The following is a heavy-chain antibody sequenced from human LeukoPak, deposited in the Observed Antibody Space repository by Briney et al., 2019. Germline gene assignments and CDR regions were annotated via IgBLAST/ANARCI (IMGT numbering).Heavy chain of an antibody. Sequence: ASVKVSCKASGSTFTKYVIHWVRQAPGQGFEWVGGIDPNGGRTFHAQKFQDRVTLTRDLSPTTVYMELSSLREEDTAVYYCMRALTISGIGPPPAWGQGTLLTVSS. D-gene: IGHD3-3*01. CDR3: MRALTISGIGPPPA. CDR1: GSTFTKYV. J-gene: IGHJ5*02. V-gene: IGHV1-46*01. CDR2: IDPNGGRT.